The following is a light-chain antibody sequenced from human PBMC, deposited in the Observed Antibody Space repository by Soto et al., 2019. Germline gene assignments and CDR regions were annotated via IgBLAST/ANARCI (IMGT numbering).Light chain of an antibody. V-gene: IGKV3D-20*01. J-gene: IGKJ1*01. CDR2: DAS. CDR3: QQVGT. CDR1: RGISSN. Sequence: SAVTLSVSPGERATLSCRASRGISSNVAWYQQKPGLAPRLLIYDASSRATGIPDRFSGSGSGTDFSLINSKLEPEDWSVYYCQQVGTFGQGTKVDIK.